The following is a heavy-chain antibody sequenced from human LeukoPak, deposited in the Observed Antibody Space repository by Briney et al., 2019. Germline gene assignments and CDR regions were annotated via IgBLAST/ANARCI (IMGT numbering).Heavy chain of an antibody. Sequence: SETLSLTCTVSGGSISSSSYYWGWIHQPPGKGLEWIGSIYYSGSTYYNPSLKSRVTISVDTSKNQFSLKLSSVTAADTAVYYCARAYPIYCSGGSCYSGHYFDYWGQGTLVTVSS. CDR1: GGSISSSSYY. CDR2: IYYSGST. J-gene: IGHJ4*02. D-gene: IGHD2-15*01. V-gene: IGHV4-39*07. CDR3: ARAYPIYCSGGSCYSGHYFDY.